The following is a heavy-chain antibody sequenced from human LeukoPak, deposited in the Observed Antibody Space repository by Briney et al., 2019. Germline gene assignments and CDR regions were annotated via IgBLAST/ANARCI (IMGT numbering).Heavy chain of an antibody. V-gene: IGHV3-21*01. D-gene: IGHD3-10*01. J-gene: IGHJ4*02. CDR3: ARVVRGFDY. Sequence: PGGPLRLSCAASGFTLCSYSMNWLPQAPGKGLEWVSSIISSSSYIYYAHPVKGRFTISSDNDKNSLYLQINSRRADDRAFYYCARVVRGFDYWGEGTLVTVSS. CDR1: GFTLCSYS. CDR2: IISSSSYI.